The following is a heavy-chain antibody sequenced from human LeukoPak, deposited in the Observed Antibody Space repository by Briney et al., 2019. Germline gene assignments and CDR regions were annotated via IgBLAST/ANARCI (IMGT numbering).Heavy chain of an antibody. D-gene: IGHD3-3*01. J-gene: IGHJ3*02. CDR1: GGSFSGYY. V-gene: IGHV4-34*01. CDR2: IYYSGST. Sequence: PSETLSLTCAVYGGSFSGYYWGWIRQPPGKGLESIGNIYYSGSTYYNPSLKSRVTISVDTSKNQFSLKLSSVTAADTAVYYCARGGTTIFGVVAKNAFDIWGQGTMVTVSS. CDR3: ARGGTTIFGVVAKNAFDI.